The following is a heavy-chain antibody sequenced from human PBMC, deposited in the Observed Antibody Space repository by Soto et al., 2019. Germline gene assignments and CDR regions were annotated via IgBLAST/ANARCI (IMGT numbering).Heavy chain of an antibody. J-gene: IGHJ4*02. CDR2: LHTGGAT. CDR3: ATGGSKRVRGAIVEVFHLEF. D-gene: IGHD3-10*01. Sequence: ELQLVESGGGLIQPGGSLRLSCVASGFTVSRNYMTWVRLAPGKGLECVSVLHTGGATHYTDSVKGRFTVYRDESKNARVLQMNSLKVEDTAVYYCATGGSKRVRGAIVEVFHLEFWGRGTVVTVSS. CDR1: GFTVSRNY. V-gene: IGHV3-53*02.